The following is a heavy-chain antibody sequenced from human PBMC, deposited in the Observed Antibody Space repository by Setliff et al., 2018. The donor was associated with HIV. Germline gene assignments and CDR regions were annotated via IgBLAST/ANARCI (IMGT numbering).Heavy chain of an antibody. Sequence: GGSLRLSCAASGFTFSAYAMTWVRQAPGKGLEWVSATTSNGRTTDYAESVRGRFILSRDNSGNTLYLQMTSLRAEDTATYYCAKAWGSGYPSFESALMLDVWGQGTLVTVSS. J-gene: IGHJ4*02. CDR3: AKAWGSGYPSFESALMLDV. CDR2: TTSNGRTT. CDR1: GFTFSAYA. V-gene: IGHV3-23*01. D-gene: IGHD3-16*01.